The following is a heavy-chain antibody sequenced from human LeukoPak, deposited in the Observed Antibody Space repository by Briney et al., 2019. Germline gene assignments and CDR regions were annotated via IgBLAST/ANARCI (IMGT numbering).Heavy chain of an antibody. J-gene: IGHJ4*02. D-gene: IGHD6-19*01. Sequence: KPSETLSLTCAVSGYSISSGYYWGWTRQPPGKGLEWIGSIYHSGSTYYNPSLKSRLTISVDTSKNQFSLKLSSVTAADTAVYYCARGPYTSGWYYYFDYWGQGTLVTVSS. V-gene: IGHV4-38-2*01. CDR1: GYSISSGYY. CDR2: IYHSGST. CDR3: ARGPYTSGWYYYFDY.